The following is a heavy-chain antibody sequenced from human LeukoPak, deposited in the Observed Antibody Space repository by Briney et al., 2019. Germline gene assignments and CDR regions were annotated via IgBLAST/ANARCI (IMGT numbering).Heavy chain of an antibody. CDR3: ATSHYGSGSYGY. V-gene: IGHV1-2*02. D-gene: IGHD3-10*01. Sequence: ASVKVSCKASGYTFTGYYMHWVRQAPGQGLEWMGWINPNSGGTNYAQKFQGRVTITADKSTSTAYMELSSLRSEDTAVYYCATSHYGSGSYGYWGQGTLVTVSS. CDR1: GYTFTGYY. CDR2: INPNSGGT. J-gene: IGHJ4*02.